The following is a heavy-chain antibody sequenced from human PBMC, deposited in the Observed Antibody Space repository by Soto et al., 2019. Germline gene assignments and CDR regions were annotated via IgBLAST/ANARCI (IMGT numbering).Heavy chain of an antibody. Sequence: GGSLRLSCAASGFNVSSNYMTWVRQAPGKGLEWVSVICSGGDTYYADSVKGRFTFSRDNSKNMVYLQMNSLRAEDTAVYYCARISWGFGELWSPLDSWGQGAQVTVSS. V-gene: IGHV3-53*01. D-gene: IGHD3-10*01. J-gene: IGHJ4*02. CDR2: ICSGGDT. CDR3: ARISWGFGELWSPLDS. CDR1: GFNVSSNY.